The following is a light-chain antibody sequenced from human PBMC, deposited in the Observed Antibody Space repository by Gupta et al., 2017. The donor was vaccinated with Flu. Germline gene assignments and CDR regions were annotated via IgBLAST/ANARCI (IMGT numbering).Light chain of an antibody. CDR3: QQYDNLPPFT. J-gene: IGKJ5*01. CDR2: DAS. CDR1: QDISNY. V-gene: IGKV1-33*01. Sequence: RQITQSPSSLSASGGDRVTITCQASQDISNYLNWYQQKPGKAPKLLIYDASNLETGVPSRFSGSGSGTDFTFTISSLQPEDIAAYYCQQYDNLPPFTFGQGTQVEIK.